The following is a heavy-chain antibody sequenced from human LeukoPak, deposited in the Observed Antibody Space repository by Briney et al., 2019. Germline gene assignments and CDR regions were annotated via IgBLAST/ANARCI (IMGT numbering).Heavy chain of an antibody. CDR1: GFTFSDHY. Sequence: GGSLRLSCAASGFTFSDHYMSWIRQTPGKGLEWLSYTSSSDTIYYADSVKGRFTISRDNAKNTLYLQMNSLRAEDTAVYYCAKEVRFLEWPNWFDPWGQGTLVTVSS. V-gene: IGHV3-11*01. D-gene: IGHD3-3*01. J-gene: IGHJ5*02. CDR2: TSSSDTI. CDR3: AKEVRFLEWPNWFDP.